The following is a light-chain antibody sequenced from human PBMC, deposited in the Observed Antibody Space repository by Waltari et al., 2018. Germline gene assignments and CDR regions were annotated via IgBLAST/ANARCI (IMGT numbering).Light chain of an antibody. CDR3: CSYAGRSTWV. J-gene: IGLJ3*02. Sequence: QSALTQPASVSGSPGQSITISCTGTSSDVGSYNFVSWYQQHPGKAPTRIIYEVNKRPSGFSKRLSGSKSGNTAALTISGLQAEDESDYYCCSYAGRSTWVFGGGTKVTVL. CDR2: EVN. CDR1: SSDVGSYNF. V-gene: IGLV2-23*02.